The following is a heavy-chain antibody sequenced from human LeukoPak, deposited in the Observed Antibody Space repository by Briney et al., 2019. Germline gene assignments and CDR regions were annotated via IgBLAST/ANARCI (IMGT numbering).Heavy chain of an antibody. CDR1: GYTFTSYD. CDR3: AREGILGSSSRTGRDWFDP. V-gene: IGHV1-8*01. J-gene: IGHJ5*02. Sequence: ASVKVSCKASGYTFTSYDINWVRQATGQGLEWMGWMNPNSGNTGYAQKFQGRVTMTRNTSISTAYMELSSLRSEDTAVYYCAREGILGSSSRTGRDWFDPWGQGTLVTVSS. D-gene: IGHD6-13*01. CDR2: MNPNSGNT.